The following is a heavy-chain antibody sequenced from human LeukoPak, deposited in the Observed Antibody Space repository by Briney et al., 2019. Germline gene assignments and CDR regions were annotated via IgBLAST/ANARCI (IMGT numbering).Heavy chain of an antibody. J-gene: IGHJ4*02. CDR3: ARDNPPDY. CDR2: IKQDGSEK. V-gene: IGHV3-7*03. Sequence: GGSLRLSCVASGFTFSSSWMSWVRQAPGKGLEWVANIKQDGSEKSYVESVRGRFTISRDNAKNSLYLKLNSLRAEDTALYYCARDNPPDYWGQGTLVTVSS. CDR1: GFTFSSSW.